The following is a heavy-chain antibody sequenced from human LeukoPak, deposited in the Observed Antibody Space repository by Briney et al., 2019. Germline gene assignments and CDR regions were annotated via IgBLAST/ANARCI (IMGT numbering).Heavy chain of an antibody. CDR2: IYYSGST. CDR1: GGSISSSSYY. V-gene: IGHV4-39*07. D-gene: IGHD6-6*01. J-gene: IGHJ4*02. Sequence: SETLSLTCTVSGGSISSSSYYWGWIRQPPGKGLEWIGSIYYSGSTYYNPSLKSRVTISVDTSKNQFSLKLSSVTAADTAVYYCARESSIAARPGGDCYRLWGQGTLVTVSS. CDR3: ARESSIAARPGGDCYRL.